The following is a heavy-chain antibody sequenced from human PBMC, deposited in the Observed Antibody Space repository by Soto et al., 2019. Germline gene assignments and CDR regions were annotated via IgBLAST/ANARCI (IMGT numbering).Heavy chain of an antibody. D-gene: IGHD6-13*01. CDR1: AASISSEY. Sequence: ETLSLTCTVSAASISSEYWTWIRQPPGKGLEWIGHIYYTGSTNYNPSLKSRVTMSVDTSKNQFSLNLSSVTAADTAVYYCAKGGASSLPFDYWGPGTLVTVSS. V-gene: IGHV4-59*01. J-gene: IGHJ4*02. CDR3: AKGGASSLPFDY. CDR2: IYYTGST.